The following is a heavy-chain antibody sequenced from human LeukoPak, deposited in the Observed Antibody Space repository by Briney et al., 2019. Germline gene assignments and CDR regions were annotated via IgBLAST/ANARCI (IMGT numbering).Heavy chain of an antibody. J-gene: IGHJ4*02. CDR3: ARRAGAYSHPYDY. V-gene: IGHV3-53*01. CDR1: GFTVSSNS. D-gene: IGHD4/OR15-4a*01. CDR2: IYSDNT. Sequence: GGSLRLSCTVSGFTVSSNSMSWVRQARGKGLEWVSFIYSDNTHYSDSVKGRFTISRDNSKSTLYLQMNSLRAEDTAVYYCARRAGAYSHPYDYWGQGTLVTVSS.